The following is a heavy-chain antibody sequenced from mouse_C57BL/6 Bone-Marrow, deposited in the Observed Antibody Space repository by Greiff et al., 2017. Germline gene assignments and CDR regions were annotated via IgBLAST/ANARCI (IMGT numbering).Heavy chain of an antibody. CDR1: GFNITNTY. V-gene: IGHV14-3*01. CDR2: IDPANGNT. J-gene: IGHJ4*01. Sequence: EVQLQESVAELVRPGASVKLSCTASGFNITNTYMLWVKQRPDQGLEWIGRIDPANGNTKYAPKFQGQATITADKSSNTAYMQLSCLTSEDAAIYYCAVDNYAMDYWGQGTTVTVSS. CDR3: AVDNYAMDY.